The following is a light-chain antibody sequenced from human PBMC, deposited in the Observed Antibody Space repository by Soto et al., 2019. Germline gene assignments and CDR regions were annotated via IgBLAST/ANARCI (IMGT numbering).Light chain of an antibody. J-gene: IGKJ1*01. V-gene: IGKV1-5*01. CDR2: DAS. Sequence: DIQMTQSPSNLSASVGDRVTITCRASQSISSWLAWYQQKPGKAPKLLIYDASSLDSGVPSRFSGSGSGTEFTLPFSSLQPDDFATYYCQQYNSYSQTFGQGTKVEIE. CDR3: QQYNSYSQT. CDR1: QSISSW.